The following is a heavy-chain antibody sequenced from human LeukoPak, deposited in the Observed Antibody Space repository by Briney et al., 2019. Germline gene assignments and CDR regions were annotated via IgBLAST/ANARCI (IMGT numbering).Heavy chain of an antibody. CDR1: GFTLSSYW. D-gene: IGHD1-7*01. CDR2: INSDGSST. Sequence: SGGSLRLSCAASGFTLSSYWMHWVRQAPGKGLAWVSRINSDGSSTSYADSVKGRFTISRDNAKNTLYLQMNSLRAEDTAVYYCARDPRNYGIDYWGQGTLVTVSS. J-gene: IGHJ4*02. CDR3: ARDPRNYGIDY. V-gene: IGHV3-74*01.